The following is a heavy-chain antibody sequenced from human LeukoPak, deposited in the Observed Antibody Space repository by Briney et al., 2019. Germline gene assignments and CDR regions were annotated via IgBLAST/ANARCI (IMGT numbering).Heavy chain of an antibody. CDR1: GFPFSSYW. V-gene: IGHV3-74*01. D-gene: IGHD1-26*01. CDR2: INSDGSGT. Sequence: GGSLRLSCAASGFPFSSYWMHWVRQAPGKGLVWVSRINSDGSGTSYADSVKGRFTISRDNAKNTLYLQMNSLRAEDTAVYYCAKEPILAVGATTLYYFDYWGQGTLVTVSS. CDR3: AKEPILAVGATTLYYFDY. J-gene: IGHJ4*02.